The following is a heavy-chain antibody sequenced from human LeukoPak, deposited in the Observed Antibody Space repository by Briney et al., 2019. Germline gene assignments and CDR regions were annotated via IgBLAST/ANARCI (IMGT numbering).Heavy chain of an antibody. CDR1: GYTFTGYY. D-gene: IGHD2-8*01. J-gene: IGHJ4*02. CDR2: INPNSGGT. Sequence: GASVKVSCKASGYTFTGYYMHWVRQAPGQGLEWMGWINPNSGGTNYAQKFQGRVTMTRDTSISTAYMELSRLRSDDTAVYYCARVYATDEKIFDYWGQGTLVTVSS. CDR3: ARVYATDEKIFDY. V-gene: IGHV1-2*02.